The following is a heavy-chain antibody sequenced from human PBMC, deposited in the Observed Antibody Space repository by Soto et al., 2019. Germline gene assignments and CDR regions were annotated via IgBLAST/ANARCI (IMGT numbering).Heavy chain of an antibody. CDR3: AREWFGELFHNTRGVLPAYFDY. CDR1: GFTFSSYA. Sequence: PGGSLRLSCAASGFTFSSYAMHWVRQAPGKGLEWVAVISYDGSNKYYADSVKGRFTISRDNSKNTLYLQMNSLRAEDTAVYYCAREWFGELFHNTRGVLPAYFDYWGQGPMVTVSS. J-gene: IGHJ4*02. CDR2: ISYDGSNK. V-gene: IGHV3-30-3*01. D-gene: IGHD3-10*01.